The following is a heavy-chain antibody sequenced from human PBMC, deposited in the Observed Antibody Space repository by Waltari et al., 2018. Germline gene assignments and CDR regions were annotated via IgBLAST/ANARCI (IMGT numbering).Heavy chain of an antibody. CDR2: ISSGDGNT. CDR3: VKDRVVRGVMGAFDM. CDR1: GFILSNYA. Sequence: VQLLESGGALVQPGGYLRLPCTASGFILSNYALNWARQAPGKGPEWFSTISSGDGNTHHADSVKGRFTISRDNSKNTLFLQMNSLKVDDTALYYCVKDRVVRGVMGAFDMWGQGTMVTVSS. V-gene: IGHV3-23*01. J-gene: IGHJ3*02. D-gene: IGHD3-10*01.